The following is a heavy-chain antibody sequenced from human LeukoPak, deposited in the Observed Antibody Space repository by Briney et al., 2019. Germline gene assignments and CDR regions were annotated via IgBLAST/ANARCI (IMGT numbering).Heavy chain of an antibody. CDR2: ISGSGGST. J-gene: IGHJ4*02. V-gene: IGHV3-23*01. CDR1: GFTFSSYA. CDR3: AKDPSLYSGTYGNHFDY. Sequence: PGGSLRLSCAASGFTFSSYAMSWVRQAPGKGLEWVSSISGSGGSTYYADSVRGRFTISRDNSKNTLYLQMNSLRAEDTAVYYCAKDPSLYSGTYGNHFDYWGQGTLVTVSS. D-gene: IGHD1-26*01.